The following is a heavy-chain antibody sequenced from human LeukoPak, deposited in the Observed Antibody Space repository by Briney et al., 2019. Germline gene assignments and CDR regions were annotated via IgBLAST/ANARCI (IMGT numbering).Heavy chain of an antibody. J-gene: IGHJ4*02. D-gene: IGHD3/OR15-3a*01. CDR1: GGSISSSSYY. V-gene: IGHV4-39*07. Sequence: SETLSLTCTVSGGSISSSSYYWAWVRQTPDKGLEWIGNIYYTGSPFYNPSLRSRVTMSVDPSKNQFSLKLSSVTAADTAVYYCARARYHTEMTYFRTVYYFDYWGQGTLVTVSS. CDR2: IYYTGSP. CDR3: ARARYHTEMTYFRTVYYFDY.